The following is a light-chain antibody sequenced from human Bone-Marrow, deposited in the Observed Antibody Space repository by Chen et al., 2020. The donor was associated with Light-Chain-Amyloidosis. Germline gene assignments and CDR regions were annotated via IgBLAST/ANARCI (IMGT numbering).Light chain of an antibody. V-gene: IGLV2-14*01. J-gene: IGLJ1*01. CDR3: SSYTITNTLV. Sequence: QSPLTQPAPVSGSPGQSITIPCTGTSSDVGGDNHVSWYQQHPVKAPKLMIYEVTNRPSWVPDRFSGSKSDNTASLTISGLQTEDEADYFCSSYTITNTLVFGSGTRVTVL. CDR2: EVT. CDR1: SSDVGGDNH.